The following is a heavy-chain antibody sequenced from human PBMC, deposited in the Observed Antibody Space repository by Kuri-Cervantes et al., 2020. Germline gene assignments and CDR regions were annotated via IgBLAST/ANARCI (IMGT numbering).Heavy chain of an antibody. V-gene: IGHV4-34*01. CDR2: INHSGST. CDR3: ARGRNRSALYFDY. CDR1: GGSFSGYY. J-gene: IGHJ4*02. Sequence: SETLSLTCAVYGGSFSGYYWSWIRQPPGKGLEWIGEINHSGSTYYNPSLKSRVTISVDTSKNQFSLKLSSVTAADTAVYYCARGRNRSALYFDYWGQGTLVTVSS.